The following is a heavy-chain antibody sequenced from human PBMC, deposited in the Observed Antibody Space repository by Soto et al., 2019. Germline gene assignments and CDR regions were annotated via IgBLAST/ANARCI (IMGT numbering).Heavy chain of an antibody. J-gene: IGHJ5*02. CDR2: IYYSGST. Sequence: QVQLQESGPGLVKPSQTLSLTCTVSGGSISSGGYYWSWIRQHPGKGLEWIGYIYYSGSTYYNPSHKSPVTISVDTSKNQFSLKLSSVTAADTAVYYCAREEGGGYDHRWFDPWGQGTLVTVSS. D-gene: IGHD5-12*01. CDR3: AREEGGGYDHRWFDP. CDR1: GGSISSGGYY. V-gene: IGHV4-31*01.